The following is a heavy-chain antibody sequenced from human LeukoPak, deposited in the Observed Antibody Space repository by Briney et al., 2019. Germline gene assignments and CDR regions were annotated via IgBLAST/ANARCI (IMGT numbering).Heavy chain of an antibody. V-gene: IGHV4-59*01. J-gene: IGHJ4*02. Sequence: SETLSLTCTVSGGSISSYYWSWIRQPPGKGLEWIGYIYYSGSTNYNPSLKSRVTISVDTSKNQFSLKLSSVTAADTAVYYCARGIGHYYFDYWGQGTLVTVSS. CDR3: ARGIGHYYFDY. CDR2: IYYSGST. D-gene: IGHD3-16*02. CDR1: GGSISSYY.